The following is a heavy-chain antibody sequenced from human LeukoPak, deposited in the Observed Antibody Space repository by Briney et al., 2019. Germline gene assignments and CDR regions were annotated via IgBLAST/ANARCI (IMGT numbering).Heavy chain of an antibody. D-gene: IGHD6-13*01. V-gene: IGHV3-30*04. CDR3: RVAAAGTLNY. J-gene: IGHJ4*02. CDR2: ISYDGSNK. Sequence: GRSLRLSCAASGFTFSSYAMHWVRQAPGKGLEWVAIISYDGSNKYYADSVKGRFTISRDNSKNTLYLQMNSLRAEATAVYYCRVAAAGTLNYWGQGTLVTVSS. CDR1: GFTFSSYA.